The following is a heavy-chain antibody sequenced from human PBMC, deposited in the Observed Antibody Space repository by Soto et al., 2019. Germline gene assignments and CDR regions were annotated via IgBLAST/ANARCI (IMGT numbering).Heavy chain of an antibody. CDR2: ISYDGSNK. Sequence: GGSLRLSCAASGFTFSSYAMHWVRQAPGKGLEWVAVISYDGSNKYYADSVKGRFTISRDNSKNTLYLQMNSLRAEDTAVYYCARSSGEVWGQGTLVTVSS. CDR1: GFTFSSYA. D-gene: IGHD6-6*01. CDR3: ARSSGEV. V-gene: IGHV3-30-3*01. J-gene: IGHJ4*02.